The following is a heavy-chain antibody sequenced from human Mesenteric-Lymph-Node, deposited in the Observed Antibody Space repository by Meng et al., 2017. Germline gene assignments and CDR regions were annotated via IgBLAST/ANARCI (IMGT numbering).Heavy chain of an antibody. J-gene: IGHJ6*02. V-gene: IGHV3-53*01. CDR2: IYSGGST. Sequence: LTCAAPGFTVSSNYMSWVRQAPGKGPEWVSVIYSGGSTYYADSVKGRFTISRDNSKNTLYLQMNSLRAEDTAVYYCAIDVGLVGGAGYNRKSHYYGMDVWGQGTTVTVSS. CDR3: AIDVGLVGGAGYNRKSHYYGMDV. CDR1: GFTVSSNY. D-gene: IGHD5-24*01.